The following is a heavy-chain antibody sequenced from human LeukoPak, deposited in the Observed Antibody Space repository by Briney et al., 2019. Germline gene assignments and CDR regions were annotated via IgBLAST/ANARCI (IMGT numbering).Heavy chain of an antibody. CDR1: GYSISSGYY. Sequence: PSETLSLTCTVSGYSISSGYYWGWIRQPPGKGLEWIGSIYHSGSTYYNPSLKSRVTISVDTSKNQFSLKLSSVTAADTAVYCCARIYSGYDIDYYYYMDVWGKGTTVTISS. J-gene: IGHJ6*03. CDR2: IYHSGST. V-gene: IGHV4-38-2*02. D-gene: IGHD5-12*01. CDR3: ARIYSGYDIDYYYYMDV.